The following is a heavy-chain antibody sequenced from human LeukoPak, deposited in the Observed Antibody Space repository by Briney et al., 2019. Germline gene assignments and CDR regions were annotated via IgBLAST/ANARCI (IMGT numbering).Heavy chain of an antibody. J-gene: IGHJ4*02. V-gene: IGHV3-21*01. Sequence: GGSLRLSCAASGFTFSTYSMNWVRQAPGKGLEWVAGISSTSSYIYYPDSVKGRFTISRDNAKSSLFLQMNSLRAEDTAVYYCVREADTAMGSEVFDNWGQGTLVTVSS. CDR3: VREADTAMGSEVFDN. D-gene: IGHD5-18*01. CDR1: GFTFSTYS. CDR2: ISSTSSYI.